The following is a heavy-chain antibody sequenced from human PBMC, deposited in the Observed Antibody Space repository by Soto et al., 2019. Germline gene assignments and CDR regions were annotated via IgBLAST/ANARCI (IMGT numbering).Heavy chain of an antibody. D-gene: IGHD6-19*01. CDR2: IHHSGST. Sequence: PSETLSLTCTVSGGSISGYYWSWIRQPPGKGLEWIGYIHHSGSTNSNPSLKSRVTILVDTSKNQFSLKLSSVTAADTAVYYCARGLSYSSGWYQDYWGQGTLVTVSS. CDR1: GGSISGYY. CDR3: ARGLSYSSGWYQDY. V-gene: IGHV4-59*08. J-gene: IGHJ4*02.